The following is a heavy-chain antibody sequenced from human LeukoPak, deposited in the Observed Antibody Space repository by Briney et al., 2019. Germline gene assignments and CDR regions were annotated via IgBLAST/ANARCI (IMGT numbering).Heavy chain of an antibody. CDR1: GYTFTNYG. Sequence: GASVKVSCKASGYTFTNYGMSWVRQAPGQGLEWMGWINTNTGNPTYAQGFTGRFVFSLDTSVSTAYLQISSLKAEDTAVYYCARDPVTMVRGVITRYFDYWGQGTLVTVSS. V-gene: IGHV7-4-1*02. CDR3: ARDPVTMVRGVITRYFDY. D-gene: IGHD3-10*01. J-gene: IGHJ4*02. CDR2: INTNTGNP.